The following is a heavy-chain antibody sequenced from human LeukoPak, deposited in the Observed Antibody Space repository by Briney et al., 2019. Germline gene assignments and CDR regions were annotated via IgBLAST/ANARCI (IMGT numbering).Heavy chain of an antibody. CDR2: IHLDGRIE. CDR3: ARDWNWGTDY. V-gene: IGHV3-30*02. D-gene: IGHD1-7*01. J-gene: IGHJ4*02. CDR1: GFRFNTNG. Sequence: QTGGSLRLSCAASGFRFNTNGMHWVRQAPGKGLEWVAFIHLDGRIEYSKGSVKGRVTISRDTSKNTLYLQMNSLRIEDTAVYYCARDWNWGTDYWGQGTLVTVSS.